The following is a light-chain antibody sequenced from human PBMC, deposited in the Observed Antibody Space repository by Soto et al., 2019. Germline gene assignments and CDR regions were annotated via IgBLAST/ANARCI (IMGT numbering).Light chain of an antibody. CDR3: MQGTYRPPT. J-gene: IGKJ4*01. Sequence: DVVMTQSPLSLPVTLGQPASISCRSSQGLVYGDGHTYLHWFQQRPGQSPRRLIYKVSNRDSGVPDRFSGSGSGTNFTLKISWVEAEDVWVYYCMQGTYRPPTFGGGTKVEIK. CDR1: QGLVYGDGHTY. V-gene: IGKV2-30*01. CDR2: KVS.